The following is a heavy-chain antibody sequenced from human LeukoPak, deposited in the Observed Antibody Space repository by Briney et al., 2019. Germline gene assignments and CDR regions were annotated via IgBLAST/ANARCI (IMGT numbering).Heavy chain of an antibody. V-gene: IGHV3-23*01. D-gene: IGHD6-13*01. CDR3: AKDNYHSSSFLNWFDP. Sequence: GGSLRLSCAASGFTFSSYAMSWVRQAPGKGLEWVSAISGSGGSTYYADSVKGRFTISRYNSKNTLYLQMNSLRAEDTAVYYCAKDNYHSSSFLNWFDPWGRGTLVTVSS. CDR1: GFTFSSYA. CDR2: ISGSGGST. J-gene: IGHJ5*02.